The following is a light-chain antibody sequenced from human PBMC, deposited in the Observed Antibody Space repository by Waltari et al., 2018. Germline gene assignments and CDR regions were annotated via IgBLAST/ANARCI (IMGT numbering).Light chain of an antibody. Sequence: SYVLTQPPSVSVAPGKTARITCGGNNIGSKSVQWYQQKPGQAPVLVIYYDSDRPSGIPERFSGSNSGNTATLTISRVEAGDEADYYCQVWDSSSDHAVFGGGTKLTVL. V-gene: IGLV3-21*04. CDR1: NIGSKS. CDR3: QVWDSSSDHAV. J-gene: IGLJ2*01. CDR2: YDS.